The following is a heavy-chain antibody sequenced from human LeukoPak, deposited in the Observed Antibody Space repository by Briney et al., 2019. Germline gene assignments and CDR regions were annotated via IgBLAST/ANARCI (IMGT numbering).Heavy chain of an antibody. Sequence: GGALRLSCVGSGFTLSSYALHWLRQAPGKGLEGVAVISADGSERYYADSVKGRFTMSRDNSKNTLFLQMNSLRTEDTAVYYCARDAPYSGGCCAFDIWGQGTTVTVSS. V-gene: IGHV3-30-3*01. J-gene: IGHJ3*02. CDR2: ISADGSER. CDR3: ARDAPYSGGCCAFDI. D-gene: IGHD6-19*01. CDR1: GFTLSSYA.